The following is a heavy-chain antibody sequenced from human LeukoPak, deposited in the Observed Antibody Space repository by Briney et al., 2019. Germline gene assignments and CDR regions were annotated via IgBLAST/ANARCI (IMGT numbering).Heavy chain of an antibody. CDR3: ARDSYHYDFWSGPLDY. J-gene: IGHJ4*02. Sequence: GASVKVSCKASGGTFSSYAISWVRQAPGQGLEWMGRIIPIFGTANYAQKFQGRVTITTDESTSTAYMELSSLRSEDTAVYYCARDSYHYDFWSGPLDYWGQGTLVTVSS. D-gene: IGHD3-3*01. CDR2: IIPIFGTA. V-gene: IGHV1-69*05. CDR1: GGTFSSYA.